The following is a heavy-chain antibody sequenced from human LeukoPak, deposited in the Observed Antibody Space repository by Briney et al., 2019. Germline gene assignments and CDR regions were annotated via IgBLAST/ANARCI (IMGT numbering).Heavy chain of an antibody. CDR3: AREDGDAFDI. CDR2: IGSSGGSR. CDR1: GFTFSSYE. V-gene: IGHV3-48*03. D-gene: IGHD5-24*01. J-gene: IGHJ3*02. Sequence: GGSLRLSCAASGFTFSSYEMDWVRRAPGKGLEWVSYIGSSGGSRYYADSVKGRFNSSRDNAKNLLYLQMNSLRVEDTAVYYCAREDGDAFDIWGQGTMVSVSS.